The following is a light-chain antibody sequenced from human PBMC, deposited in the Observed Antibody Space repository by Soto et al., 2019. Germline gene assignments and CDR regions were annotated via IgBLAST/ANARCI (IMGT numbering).Light chain of an antibody. Sequence: DIPMTQSPSTLSASVGDRVTITCRASQSISSWLAWYQQKPGKAPKLLIYDASSLESGVPSRFSGSGSGTEFTLTISSLQPDDFATYYCQHYNSYPITFGQGTRLEIK. CDR3: QHYNSYPIT. V-gene: IGKV1-5*01. J-gene: IGKJ5*01. CDR2: DAS. CDR1: QSISSW.